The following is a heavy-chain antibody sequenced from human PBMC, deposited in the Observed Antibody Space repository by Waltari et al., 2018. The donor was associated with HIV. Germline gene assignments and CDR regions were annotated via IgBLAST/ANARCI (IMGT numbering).Heavy chain of an antibody. CDR1: GFIFSTYP. D-gene: IGHD2-2*01. J-gene: IGHJ4*02. CDR2: ISSDSDTT. CDR3: ARDQRGHQTDY. Sequence: EVQLVESGGGLVQPGGSLRLSCAASGFIFSTYPMNWVRQAPGKGLEWVSYISSDSDTTYYADSVKGRFTISRDNAKNSLYLQMNSLRVEDTAVYYCARDQRGHQTDYWGQGTLVTVSS. V-gene: IGHV3-48*01.